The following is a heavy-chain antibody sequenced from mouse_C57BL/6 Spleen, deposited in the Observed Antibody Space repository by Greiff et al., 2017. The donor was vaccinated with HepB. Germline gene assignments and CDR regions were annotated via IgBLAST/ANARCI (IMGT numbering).Heavy chain of an antibody. CDR3: AREGIYYDYDGGGKNAMDY. V-gene: IGHV1-39*01. J-gene: IGHJ4*01. CDR2: INPNYGTT. D-gene: IGHD2-4*01. Sequence: VQLQQSGPELVKPGASVKISCKASGYSFTDYNMNWVKQSNGKSLEWIGVINPNYGTTSYNQKFKGKATLTVDRSSSTAYMQLNSLTSEDSAVYYCAREGIYYDYDGGGKNAMDYWGQGTSVTVSS. CDR1: GYSFTDYN.